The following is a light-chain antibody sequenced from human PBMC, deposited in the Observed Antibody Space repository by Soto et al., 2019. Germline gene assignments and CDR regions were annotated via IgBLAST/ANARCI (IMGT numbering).Light chain of an antibody. CDR1: QSISSW. Sequence: DIQMTQSPSTLSASVVDRVTVTCRASQSISSWLAWYQQKPGKAPKLLIYDASTLQSGVPSRFSGSGSGTDFTLTISSLQPEDVATYYCQKYNSAPWTFGQGTKVDIK. CDR2: DAS. CDR3: QKYNSAPWT. V-gene: IGKV1-27*01. J-gene: IGKJ1*01.